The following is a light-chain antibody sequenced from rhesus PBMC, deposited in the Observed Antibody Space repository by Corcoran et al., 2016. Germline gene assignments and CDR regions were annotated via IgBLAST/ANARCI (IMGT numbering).Light chain of an antibody. CDR3: QQYNDWTLT. J-gene: IGKJ1*01. Sequence: EIVMTQSPATLSLSPGERATLSCRASQSVSSYVAWYHQKPEQAPRLLIYGASSRATGIQHRFSGRGSVTDFTLIIGSLEPEEVGVYYCQQYNDWTLTFGQGTKVEIK. V-gene: IGKV3S9*01. CDR1: QSVSSY. CDR2: GAS.